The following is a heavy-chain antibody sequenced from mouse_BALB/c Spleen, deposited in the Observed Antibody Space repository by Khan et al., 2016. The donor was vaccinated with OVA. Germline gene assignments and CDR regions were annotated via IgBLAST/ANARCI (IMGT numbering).Heavy chain of an antibody. Sequence: QVQLKQSGPGLVAPSQRLSITCTVSGFSLSSHGVSWVRQPPGQGLEWLGVTWGDGSTKYHSALISRLSISKDHSKSQVFFKLNSLQPDDTAAYSCASKGYYGYGNAWFAYWGQGTPVTVSA. CDR3: ASKGYYGYGNAWFAY. CDR2: TWGDGST. D-gene: IGHD1-2*01. J-gene: IGHJ3*01. V-gene: IGHV2-3*01. CDR1: GFSLSSHG.